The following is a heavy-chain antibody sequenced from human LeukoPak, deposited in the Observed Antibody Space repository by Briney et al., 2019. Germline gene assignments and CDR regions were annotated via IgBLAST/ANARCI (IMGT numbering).Heavy chain of an antibody. CDR1: GFTISSDW. J-gene: IGHJ4*02. D-gene: IGHD1-26*01. CDR3: ARGNPGGSYRYYFDY. CDR2: IKQDGSEK. V-gene: IGHV3-7*01. Sequence: GSLRLSCAASGFTISSDWMSWVRQAPGKGLQWVANIKQDGSEKYYVDSVKGRFTISRDNAKNSLYLQMDGLRAEDTAVYYCARGNPGGSYRYYFDYWGQGTLVTVSS.